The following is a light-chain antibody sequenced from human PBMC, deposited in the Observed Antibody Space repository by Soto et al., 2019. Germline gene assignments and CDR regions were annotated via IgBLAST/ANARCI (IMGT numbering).Light chain of an antibody. CDR2: DDR. Sequence: VLTQPPSVSVAPGQTASITCGGDNIGSKSVHWYQQKPGQAPELVVYDDRDRPSGIPDRFSGSNSGNTATLTISRVEAGDEADYYCQVWDPSSYYVVFGGGTKLTVL. J-gene: IGLJ2*01. V-gene: IGLV3-21*02. CDR3: QVWDPSSYYVV. CDR1: NIGSKS.